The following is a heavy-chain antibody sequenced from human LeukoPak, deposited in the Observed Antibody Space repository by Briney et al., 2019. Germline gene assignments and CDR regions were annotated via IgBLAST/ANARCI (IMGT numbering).Heavy chain of an antibody. Sequence: GGSLRLYCTASGFTFSSSGMHWVRQAPGKGLEWVAIISYDGRDKYYADSVKGRFTISRDNPKNTLFLQMNSLRAEDTAVYYCAKDPSSSWSLYYFDYWGQGTLVTVSS. CDR1: GFTFSSSG. J-gene: IGHJ4*02. CDR3: AKDPSSSWSLYYFDY. D-gene: IGHD6-13*01. CDR2: ISYDGRDK. V-gene: IGHV3-30*18.